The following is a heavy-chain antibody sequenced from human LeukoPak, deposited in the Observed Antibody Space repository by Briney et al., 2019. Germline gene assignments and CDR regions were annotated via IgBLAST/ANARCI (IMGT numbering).Heavy chain of an antibody. V-gene: IGHV1-2*02. CDR1: GYTFTGYY. Sequence: VASVKVSCKASGYTFTGYYMHWVRQAPGQGLEWMGWINPNSGGTNYAQKFQGRVTMTRDTSISTAYMELSRLRSDDTAVYYCARIPRYSSHGHFDYWGQGTLVTVSS. D-gene: IGHD6-13*01. J-gene: IGHJ4*02. CDR2: INPNSGGT. CDR3: ARIPRYSSHGHFDY.